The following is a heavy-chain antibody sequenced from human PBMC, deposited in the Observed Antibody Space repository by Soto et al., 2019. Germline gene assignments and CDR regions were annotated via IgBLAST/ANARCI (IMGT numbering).Heavy chain of an antibody. V-gene: IGHV4-59*01. J-gene: IGHJ4*02. D-gene: IGHD4-17*01. CDR3: ARDTVLTGMFDF. CDR1: GGCIGIYH. Sequence: SETRSLTWTVSGGCIGIYHWSWVRQPPGNGLGWIASVYYTGTTNYNPSRGRRVTISIDAPENQISLKLTSVTAADTAFYYCARDTVLTGMFDFWGQGTLVTVSS. CDR2: VYYTGTT.